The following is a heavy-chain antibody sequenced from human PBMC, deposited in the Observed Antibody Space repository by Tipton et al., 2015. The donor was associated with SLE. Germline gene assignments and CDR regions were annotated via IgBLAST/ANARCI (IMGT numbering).Heavy chain of an antibody. V-gene: IGHV3-30*02. J-gene: IGHJ4*02. CDR2: IRYDGSSE. D-gene: IGHD3-10*01. Sequence: QLVQSGGGVVQPGGSLTLSCAASGFTFSSYDMDWVRQTPGKGLEWVAFIRYDGSSEYYADSVKGRFTISRDNAKNSVYLHMNSLRAEDTAMYYCARDQSVGNYGSQAYWGQGTLVTVSS. CDR1: GFTFSSYD. CDR3: ARDQSVGNYGSQAY.